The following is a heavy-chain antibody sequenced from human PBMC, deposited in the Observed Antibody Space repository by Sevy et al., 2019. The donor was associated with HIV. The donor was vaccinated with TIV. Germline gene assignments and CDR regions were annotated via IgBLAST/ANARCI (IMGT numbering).Heavy chain of an antibody. CDR3: ARDVAGYSYGVPDWFGWFDP. J-gene: IGHJ5*02. V-gene: IGHV4-59*01. D-gene: IGHD5-18*01. CDR1: GGSISSYY. Sequence: SETLSLTCTVSGGSISSYYWSWIRQPPGKGLEWIGYIYYSGSTNYNPSLKSRVTISVDTSKNQFSLKLSSVTVADTAVYYCARDVAGYSYGVPDWFGWFDPWGQGTLVTVSS. CDR2: IYYSGST.